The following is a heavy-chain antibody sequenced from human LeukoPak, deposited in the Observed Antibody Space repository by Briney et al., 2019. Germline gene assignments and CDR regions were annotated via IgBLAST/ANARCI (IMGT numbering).Heavy chain of an antibody. CDR1: GGSVRRGNYY. D-gene: IGHD6-6*01. CDR2: IYTSGTT. CDR3: ARWSGSVTARNYYYYMDV. J-gene: IGHJ6*03. Sequence: SQTLSLTCTVSGGSVRRGNYYWTWLRQPAGSGLEWIGRIYTSGTTDYNPSLRTRVTISVDASRNQFSLNLSSVTAADTAVYYCARWSGSVTARNYYYYMDVWGEGTTVTVSS. V-gene: IGHV4-61*02.